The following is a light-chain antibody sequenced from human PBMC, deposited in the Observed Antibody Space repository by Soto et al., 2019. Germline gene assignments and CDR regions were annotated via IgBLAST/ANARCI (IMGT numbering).Light chain of an antibody. CDR2: DSS. Sequence: EIVLTQSPDTLSLSPGERATPSCRTSQSVGSSLAWYQQKPGQPPRLLIYDSSNRATGIPGRFSGSGSGTDFTLTISSLAPADFAVYYCQQRSLLFTFGGGTKVDIK. J-gene: IGKJ4*01. V-gene: IGKV3-11*01. CDR3: QQRSLLFT. CDR1: QSVGSS.